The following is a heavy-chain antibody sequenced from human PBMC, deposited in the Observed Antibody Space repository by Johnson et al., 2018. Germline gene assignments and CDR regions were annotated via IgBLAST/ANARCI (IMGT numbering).Heavy chain of an antibody. CDR2: IGGSGGST. J-gene: IGHJ6*02. D-gene: IGHD1-7*01. Sequence: VRLRESGGGLVQHGGSLRLWCAASGFTFSSYSMNWVRQAPGKGLEWVSLIGGSGGSTYYADSVKGRFTISRDNSKNTLCLQMNSLRAEDTAVYYCARGAGTTTIYYGMDVWGQGTTVTVSS. CDR3: ARGAGTTTIYYGMDV. V-gene: IGHV3-23*01. CDR1: GFTFSSYS.